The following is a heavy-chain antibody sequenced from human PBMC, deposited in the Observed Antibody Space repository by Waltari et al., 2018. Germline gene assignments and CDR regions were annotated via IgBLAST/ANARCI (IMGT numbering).Heavy chain of an antibody. J-gene: IGHJ3*02. CDR3: AVWDSSADAFDI. V-gene: IGHV1-8*01. D-gene: IGHD3-22*01. Sequence: QVQLVQSGAEVKKPGASVKVSCKASGYTFTSYDINWVRQATGQGLEWMGWMNPNSGNTGYAQKFQGRVTMTEDTSTDTAYMELSSLRSEDTAVYYCAVWDSSADAFDIWGQGTMVTVSS. CDR1: GYTFTSYD. CDR2: MNPNSGNT.